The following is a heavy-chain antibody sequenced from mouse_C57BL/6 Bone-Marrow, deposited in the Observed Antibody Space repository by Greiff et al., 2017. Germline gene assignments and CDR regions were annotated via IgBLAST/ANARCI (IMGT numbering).Heavy chain of an antibody. Sequence: EVKLMESGGGLVPPGGSMKLSCAASGFTFSDAWMDWVRQSPEKGLEWVAEIRHKANNHATYYAESVKGRFTISRDDSKSSVYLQMNSLRAEDTGIYYCTRQYYSTLYYFDYWGQGTTLTVSS. D-gene: IGHD2-5*01. CDR2: IRHKANNHAT. CDR3: TRQYYSTLYYFDY. V-gene: IGHV6-6*01. J-gene: IGHJ2*01. CDR1: GFTFSDAW.